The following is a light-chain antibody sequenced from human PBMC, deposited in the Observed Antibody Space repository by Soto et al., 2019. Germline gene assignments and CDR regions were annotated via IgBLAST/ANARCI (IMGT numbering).Light chain of an antibody. J-gene: IGLJ1*01. CDR2: SNN. V-gene: IGLV1-40*01. CDR3: QTYATSLSANFV. CDR1: SSNVWAGYD. Sequence: QTVLTQPPSLFGAPGQMVTIRRTGGSSNVWAGYDVRRDQQPLGKAPKSLSYSNNNRPSGFPDRFSASKSGTSASLAITGLRADDEVDYSCQTYATSLSANFVFGTGTKVTVL.